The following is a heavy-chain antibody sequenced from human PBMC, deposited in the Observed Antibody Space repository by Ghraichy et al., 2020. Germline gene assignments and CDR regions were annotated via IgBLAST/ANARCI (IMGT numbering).Heavy chain of an antibody. J-gene: IGHJ4*02. V-gene: IGHV3-72*01. CDR2: IRNKARSHTT. D-gene: IGHD2-21*01. Sequence: LSLTCAASGFTFSDHYMDWVRQAPGKGLEWVGRIRNKARSHTTEYATSVRGRFTISRDDSKSSLYLQIDGLRTEDTATYYCAKVVMNVWSFDFWGQGALVTVSS. CDR3: AKVVMNVWSFDF. CDR1: GFTFSDHY.